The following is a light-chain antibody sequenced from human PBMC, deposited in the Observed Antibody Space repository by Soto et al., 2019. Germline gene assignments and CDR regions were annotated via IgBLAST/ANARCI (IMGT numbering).Light chain of an antibody. CDR1: QAISSA. V-gene: IGKV1-13*02. J-gene: IGKJ1*01. Sequence: ANQLTQSPSSLSASVGDRVTITCRASQAISSALAWYQQKPGKPPKLLIYDASTLQSGVPSRFSGTASGTDFTLTINSLQPEDFATYYCQHYNSYSEAFGQGTKVDIK. CDR3: QHYNSYSEA. CDR2: DAS.